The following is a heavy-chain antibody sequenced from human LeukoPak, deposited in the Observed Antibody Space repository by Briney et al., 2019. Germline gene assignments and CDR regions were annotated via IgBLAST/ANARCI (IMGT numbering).Heavy chain of an antibody. V-gene: IGHV4-34*01. CDR1: GGSFSGYY. J-gene: IGHJ4*02. D-gene: IGHD1-20*01. CDR2: INHSGST. CDR3: ARASGRWYNWNDLLSH. Sequence: SETLSLTCAVYGGSFSGYYWSWIRQPPGKRLEWIGEINHSGSTNYNPSLESRVTISVDTSKNQFSLKLSSVTAADTAVYYCARASGRWYNWNDLLSHWGQGTLVTVSS.